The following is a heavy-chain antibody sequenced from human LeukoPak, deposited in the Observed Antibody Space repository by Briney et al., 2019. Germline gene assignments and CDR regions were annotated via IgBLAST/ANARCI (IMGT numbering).Heavy chain of an antibody. V-gene: IGHV1-24*01. CDR2: FDPEDGET. J-gene: IGHJ4*02. Sequence: ASVKVSCRASEYTFTDYYMHWVRQAPGQGLEWMGGFDPEDGETIYAQKFQGRVTMTEDTSTDTAYMELSSLRSEDTAVYYCAADITMVRGVITTLDYWGQGTLVTVSS. D-gene: IGHD3-10*01. CDR1: EYTFTDYY. CDR3: AADITMVRGVITTLDY.